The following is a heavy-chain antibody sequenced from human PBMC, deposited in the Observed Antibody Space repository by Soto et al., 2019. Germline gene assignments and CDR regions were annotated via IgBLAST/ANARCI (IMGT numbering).Heavy chain of an antibody. V-gene: IGHV1-69*12. CDR1: GGTFSSYA. CDR2: IIPIFGTA. D-gene: IGHD2-2*01. CDR3: ARHVPAAGYYYGMDV. Sequence: QVQLVQSGAEVKKPGSSVKVSCKASGGTFSSYAISWVRQAPGQGLEWMGGIIPIFGTANYAQKFQGRVTITADESPSRASMELSSLRSEDTAVYYCARHVPAAGYYYGMDVWGQGTTVTVSS. J-gene: IGHJ6*02.